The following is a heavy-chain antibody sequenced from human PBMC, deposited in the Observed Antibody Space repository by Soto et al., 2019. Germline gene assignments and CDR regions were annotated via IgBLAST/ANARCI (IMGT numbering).Heavy chain of an antibody. CDR1: GFTFSSYS. J-gene: IGHJ4*02. D-gene: IGHD6-19*01. CDR2: ISSSSSYI. CDR3: ARDPGYSSCWPTFDY. V-gene: IGHV3-21*01. Sequence: GGSLRLSCAASGFTFSSYSMNWVRQAPGKGLEWVSSISSSSSYIYYADSVKGRFNISRDNAKNSLYLQMNSLIAEDTAVYYCARDPGYSSCWPTFDYWGQGTLVTVSS.